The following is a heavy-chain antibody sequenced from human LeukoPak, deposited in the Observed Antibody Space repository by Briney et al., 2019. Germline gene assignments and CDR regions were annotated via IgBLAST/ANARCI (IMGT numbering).Heavy chain of an antibody. D-gene: IGHD3-10*01. J-gene: IGHJ5*02. CDR1: GGSISSSSYY. CDR2: IYYSGST. V-gene: IGHV4-39*07. Sequence: SETLSLTCTVSGGSISSSSYYWGWIRQPPGKGLEWIGSIYYSGSTYYNPSLKSRVTISVDTSKNQFSLKLSSVTAADTAVYYCARGLLWFGTGWFDPWGQGTLVTVSS. CDR3: ARGLLWFGTGWFDP.